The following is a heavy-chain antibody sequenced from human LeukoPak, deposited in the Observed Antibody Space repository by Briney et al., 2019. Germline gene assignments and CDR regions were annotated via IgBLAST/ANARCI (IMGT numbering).Heavy chain of an antibody. CDR1: GITLSNYG. CDR3: ARGFRLRDFDY. D-gene: IGHD2-21*01. CDR2: INRNGGST. Sequence: PGGSLRLSCAVSGITLSNYGMSWVRQAPGKGLEWVAGINRNGGSTGYADSVKGRFTISRDNAKNSLYLQMNSLRAEDTALYYCARGFRLRDFDYWGQGTLVTVSS. J-gene: IGHJ4*02. V-gene: IGHV3-20*04.